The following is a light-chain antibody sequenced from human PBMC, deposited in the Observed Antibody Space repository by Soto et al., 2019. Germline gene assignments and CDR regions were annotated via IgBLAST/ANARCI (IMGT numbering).Light chain of an antibody. CDR2: GNS. CDR3: QSYDSSLSGSEV. J-gene: IGLJ2*01. V-gene: IGLV1-40*01. Sequence: QAVVTQPPSVSGAPGQRVTISCTGSSSNIGAGYDVHWYQQLPGTAPKLLIYGNSNRPSGVPDRFSGSKSGTSASLAITGLQAEAEADYYCQSYDSSLSGSEVFGGGTKLTVL. CDR1: SSNIGAGYD.